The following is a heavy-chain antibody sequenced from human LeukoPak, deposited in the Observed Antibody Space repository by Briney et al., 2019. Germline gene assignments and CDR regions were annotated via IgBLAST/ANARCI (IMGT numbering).Heavy chain of an antibody. CDR2: IRYDGSNK. CDR3: AKETTVVTPTFDY. J-gene: IGHJ4*02. V-gene: IGHV3-30*02. CDR1: GFTLSSYG. D-gene: IGHD4-23*01. Sequence: GGSLRLSCAASGFTLSSYGMHWVRQAPGKGLEWVAFIRYDGSNKYYADSVKGRFTISRDNSKNTLYLQMNSLRAEDTAVYYCAKETTVVTPTFDYWGQGTLVTVSS.